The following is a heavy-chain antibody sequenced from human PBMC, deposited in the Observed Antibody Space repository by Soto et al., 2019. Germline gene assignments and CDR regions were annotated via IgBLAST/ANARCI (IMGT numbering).Heavy chain of an antibody. CDR1: GGTFSSYT. CDR2: IIPILGIA. CDR3: AQSRCSGGSCYRAFYYFDY. V-gene: IGHV1-69*02. D-gene: IGHD2-15*01. J-gene: IGHJ4*02. Sequence: GASVKVSCKASGGTFSSYTISWVRQAPGQGLEWMGRIIPILGIANYAQKFQGRVTITADKSTSTAYMELSSLRSEDTAVYYCAQSRCSGGSCYRAFYYFDYWGQGTLVTVSS.